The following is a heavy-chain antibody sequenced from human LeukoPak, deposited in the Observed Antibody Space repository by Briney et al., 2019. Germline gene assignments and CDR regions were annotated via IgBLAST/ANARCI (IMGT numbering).Heavy chain of an antibody. CDR3: AREGDYYYDSSGYYYFDY. V-gene: IGHV1-69*05. CDR2: IIPIFGTA. Sequence: SVKVSCKASGGTFSSYAISWVRQAPGQGLEWMGRIIPIFGTANYAQKFQGRVATTTDESTSTAYMELSSLRSEDTAVYYCAREGDYYYDSSGYYYFDYWGQGTLVTVSS. CDR1: GGTFSSYA. D-gene: IGHD3-22*01. J-gene: IGHJ4*02.